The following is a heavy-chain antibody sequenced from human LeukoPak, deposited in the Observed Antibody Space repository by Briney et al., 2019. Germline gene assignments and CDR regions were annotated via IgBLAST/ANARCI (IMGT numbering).Heavy chain of an antibody. CDR2: ISSSSDLM. CDR3: ARVLRGLYNLGD. Sequence: GGSLRLSCEASGFSLSISGMNWVRQAPGKGLEWVSYISSSSDLMSYVASVKGRFTVSRDSAKNSLFLQMNSLRDEDTAVYYCARVLRGLYNLGDWGQGTLVTVSS. D-gene: IGHD3-10*01. J-gene: IGHJ4*02. V-gene: IGHV3-48*02. CDR1: GFSLSISG.